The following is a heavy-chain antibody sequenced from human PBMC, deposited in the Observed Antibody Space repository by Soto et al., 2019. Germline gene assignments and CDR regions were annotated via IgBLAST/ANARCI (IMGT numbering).Heavy chain of an antibody. D-gene: IGHD5-18*01. CDR1: GFTFSSYW. V-gene: IGHV3-7*01. CDR2: IKQDGSEK. CDR3: ARDGYSYGNHNYYYYGMDV. J-gene: IGHJ6*02. Sequence: GGSLRLSCAASGFTFSSYWMSWVRQAPGKGLEWVANIKQDGSEKYYVDSVKGRFTISRDNAKNSLYLQMNSLRAEDTAVYYCARDGYSYGNHNYYYYGMDVWGQGTTVTSP.